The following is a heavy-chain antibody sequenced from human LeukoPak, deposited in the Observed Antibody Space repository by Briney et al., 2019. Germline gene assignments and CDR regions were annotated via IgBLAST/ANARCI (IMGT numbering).Heavy chain of an antibody. D-gene: IGHD3-9*01. Sequence: GGSLRLSCAASGFTFSDYYMSWIRQAPGKGLEWVSYISSSGSTIYYADSVKGRSTISRDNAKNSLYLQMNSLRAEDTAVYYCARTYYDILTAYNPYFDYWGQGTLVTVSS. J-gene: IGHJ4*02. CDR2: ISSSGSTI. CDR1: GFTFSDYY. V-gene: IGHV3-11*04. CDR3: ARTYYDILTAYNPYFDY.